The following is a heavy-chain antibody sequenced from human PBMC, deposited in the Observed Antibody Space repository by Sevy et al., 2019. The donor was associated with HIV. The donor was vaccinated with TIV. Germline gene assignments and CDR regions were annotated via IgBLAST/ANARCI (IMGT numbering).Heavy chain of an antibody. CDR3: ARGGYYYGSGSYSDYFDY. CDR1: GGSFSGYY. D-gene: IGHD3-10*01. V-gene: IGHV4-34*01. Sequence: SETLSLTCAVYGGSFSGYYWSWIRQPPGKGLEWIGEINHSRSTNYNPSLKSRVTISVDTSKNQFSLKLSSVTAADTAVYYCARGGYYYGSGSYSDYFDYWGQGTLVTVSS. J-gene: IGHJ4*02. CDR2: INHSRST.